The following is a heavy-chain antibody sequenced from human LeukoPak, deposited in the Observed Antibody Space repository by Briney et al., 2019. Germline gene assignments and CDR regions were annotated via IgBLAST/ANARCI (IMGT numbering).Heavy chain of an antibody. Sequence: KPSETLSLTCSVSGGSISGHYWNWIRQPPGKGLEWIGYIYTSGSTNYNPSLKSRVTISVDTSKNQFSLKLSSVTAADTAVYYCASSFYYDSPFDYWGQGTLVTVSS. D-gene: IGHD3-22*01. CDR3: ASSFYYDSPFDY. V-gene: IGHV4-4*09. CDR2: IYTSGST. CDR1: GGSISGHY. J-gene: IGHJ4*02.